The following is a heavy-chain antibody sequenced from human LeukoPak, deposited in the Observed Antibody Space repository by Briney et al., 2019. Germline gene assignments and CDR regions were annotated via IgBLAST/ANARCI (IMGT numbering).Heavy chain of an antibody. CDR1: NGSISTYY. V-gene: IGHV4-59*08. CDR3: ARHGGTLDYFDS. Sequence: PSETLSLTCSVSNGSISTYYWSWIRQSPGKGLEWIGYIYYGGTTSYNPSLKRRVTISVHSPKNHFSLRLTSLTAADTALYYCARHGGTLDYFDSWVPGSLVIVSS. J-gene: IGHJ4*02. D-gene: IGHD1-26*01. CDR2: IYYGGTT.